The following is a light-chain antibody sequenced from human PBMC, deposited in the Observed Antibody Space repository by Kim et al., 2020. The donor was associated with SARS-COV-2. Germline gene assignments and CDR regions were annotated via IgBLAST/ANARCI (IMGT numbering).Light chain of an antibody. CDR3: FSDAVSASWV. CDR1: STDVEKYNL. J-gene: IGLJ3*02. CDR2: EVI. V-gene: IGLV2-23*02. Sequence: QSALTQPASVSGSPGQSITISCTGLSTDVEKYNLVSWYQQHPGKAPKLMIYEVIKRPSGVSNRFSGSKSDNTSSLTISELQPEDEADYYCFSDAVSASWVFGGGTQLTVL.